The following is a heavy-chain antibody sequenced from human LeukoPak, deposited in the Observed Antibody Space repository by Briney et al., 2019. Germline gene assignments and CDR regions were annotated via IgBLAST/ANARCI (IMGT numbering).Heavy chain of an antibody. V-gene: IGHV3-23*01. CDR3: ARNLRGVIIIFGGSDAGDEIGAFDI. CDR2: ISGSGGST. CDR1: GFTFSSYA. J-gene: IGHJ3*02. Sequence: WGSLILSCAASGFTFSSYAMSWVRQAPGKGLEWVSAISGSGGSTYYADSVKGRFTISRDNSNNTLYLQMNSLRAEDTAVYYCARNLRGVIIIFGGSDAGDEIGAFDIWGQGTMVTVSS. D-gene: IGHD3-10*01.